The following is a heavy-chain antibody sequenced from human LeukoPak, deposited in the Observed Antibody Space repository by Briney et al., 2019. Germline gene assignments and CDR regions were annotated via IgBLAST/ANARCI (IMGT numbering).Heavy chain of an antibody. CDR2: TSGSGSSP. CDR1: GFTFSSYG. J-gene: IGHJ4*02. Sequence: GGSLRLSCAASGFTFSSYGMNWVRQAPGKGPEWVSATSGSGSSPNYSDSVKGRFTISRDNSKNTLYLQMNSLRAEDTAVYYCAKTTGGNAYDYIDYWGQGTLVTVSS. V-gene: IGHV3-23*01. D-gene: IGHD4-23*01. CDR3: AKTTGGNAYDYIDY.